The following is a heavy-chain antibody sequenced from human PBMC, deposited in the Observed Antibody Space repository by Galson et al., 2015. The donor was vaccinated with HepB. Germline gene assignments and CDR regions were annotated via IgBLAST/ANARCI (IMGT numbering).Heavy chain of an antibody. CDR2: INGRGSTR. V-gene: IGHV3-23*01. CDR3: VKEGSWFGGDWFDP. Sequence: SLRLSCAGSGFIFRHHAMAWLRQAPGKGLEWVSGINGRGSTRSYSDAVKGRFSISRDNSKDTVFLQMDNLRAEDTAVYYCVKEGSWFGGDWFDPWGQGALFTVS. CDR1: GFIFRHHA. J-gene: IGHJ5*02. D-gene: IGHD3-16*01.